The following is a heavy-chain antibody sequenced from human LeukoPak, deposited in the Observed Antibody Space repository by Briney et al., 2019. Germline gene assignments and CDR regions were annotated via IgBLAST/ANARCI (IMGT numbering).Heavy chain of an antibody. CDR2: ISTKNGYT. CDR3: AREKLWFGEFPFDN. J-gene: IGHJ4*02. Sequence: ASVRVSCKASGYTFTDYLINWVRQAPGQGLEWVGSISTKNGYTKLAQKFQGRVAMTKDTSANTIYMDLKSLTFDDTAVYYCAREKLWFGEFPFDNWGQGTLVTVSS. D-gene: IGHD3-10*01. CDR1: GYTFTDYL. V-gene: IGHV1-18*01.